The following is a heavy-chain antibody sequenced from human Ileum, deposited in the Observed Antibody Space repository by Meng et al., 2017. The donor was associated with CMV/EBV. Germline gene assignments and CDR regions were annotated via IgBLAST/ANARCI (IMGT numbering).Heavy chain of an antibody. Sequence: HGQRVRPGASVKKPGAPVKSSCKASGSTFTGYYMHWVRQAPGQGLEWMGWINPNSGGTNYAQKFQGRVTMTRDTSISTAYMELSRLRSDDTAVYYCARDWGPRYCSSTSCFGFDPWGQGTLVTVSS. V-gene: IGHV1-2*02. CDR3: ARDWGPRYCSSTSCFGFDP. D-gene: IGHD2-2*01. CDR1: GSTFTGYY. J-gene: IGHJ5*02. CDR2: INPNSGGT.